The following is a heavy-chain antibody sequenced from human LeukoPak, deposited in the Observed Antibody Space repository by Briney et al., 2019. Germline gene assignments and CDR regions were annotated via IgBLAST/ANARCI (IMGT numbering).Heavy chain of an antibody. CDR1: GFTVSSNY. D-gene: IGHD3-10*01. Sequence: AGSLRLSCAASGFTVSSNYMSWVRQAPGKGLEWVSVIYSGGSTYYAHSVKGRFTISRDNSKSTLYIQMNSLRAEDTAVYYCARAKPKNMVRGLIMRRESRYYFDYWGQGTLVTVSS. CDR3: ARAKPKNMVRGLIMRRESRYYFDY. V-gene: IGHV3-53*01. J-gene: IGHJ4*02. CDR2: IYSGGST.